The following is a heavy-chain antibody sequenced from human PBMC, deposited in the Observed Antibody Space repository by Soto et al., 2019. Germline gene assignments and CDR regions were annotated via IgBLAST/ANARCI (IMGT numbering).Heavy chain of an antibody. CDR1: GFTCSSYS. D-gene: IGHD4-4*01. Sequence: PGGSLRLSRASSGFTCSSYSMSYVRQTPEKGLEWVSAISGSGGSTYYADSVKGRFTISRDNSKNTLYLQMNSLRAEDTAVYYCAKWAVTTPYYYYYGMDVWGQGTTVTVSS. J-gene: IGHJ6*02. CDR3: AKWAVTTPYYYYYGMDV. CDR2: ISGSGGST. V-gene: IGHV3-23*01.